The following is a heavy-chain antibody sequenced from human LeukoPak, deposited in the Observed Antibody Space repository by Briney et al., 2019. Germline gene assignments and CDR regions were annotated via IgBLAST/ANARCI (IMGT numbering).Heavy chain of an antibody. CDR1: GYTFTSYA. V-gene: IGHV7-4-1*02. CDR2: INTNTGNP. Sequence: ASVKVSCKASGYTFTSYAMNWVRQAPGQGLEWMGWINTNTGNPTYAQGFTGRFVFSLDTFVSTAYLQISSLKAEDTAVYYCARVPIAVGWYYFDYWGQGTLVTVSS. D-gene: IGHD6-19*01. CDR3: ARVPIAVGWYYFDY. J-gene: IGHJ4*02.